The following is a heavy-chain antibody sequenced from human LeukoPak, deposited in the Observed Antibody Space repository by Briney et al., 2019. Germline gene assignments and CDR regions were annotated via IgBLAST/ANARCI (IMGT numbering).Heavy chain of an antibody. Sequence: SETLSLTCAIYGGSFSGYYGSWIRQTPGKGLEWIGRIYTSGSTNYNPSLKSRVTMSVDTSKNQFSLKLSSVTAADTAVYYCARGGGSYRFGYFDYWGQGTLVTVSS. J-gene: IGHJ4*02. V-gene: IGHV4-59*10. CDR2: IYTSGST. CDR1: GGSFSGYY. D-gene: IGHD1-26*01. CDR3: ARGGGSYRFGYFDY.